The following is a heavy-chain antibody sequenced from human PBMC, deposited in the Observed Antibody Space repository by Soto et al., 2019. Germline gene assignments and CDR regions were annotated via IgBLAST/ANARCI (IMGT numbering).Heavy chain of an antibody. CDR1: GFTFSSYV. CDR3: AKEMGDYYDSSGSWFDP. Sequence: GGSLRLSCAASGFTFSSYVMSWVRQAPGKALEWVSGISGSGDNTYYADSVKGRFTISRDNSKNTLFLQMNSLRAEDTALYFCAKEMGDYYDSSGSWFDPWGQGTLVTVSS. J-gene: IGHJ5*02. V-gene: IGHV3-23*01. D-gene: IGHD3-22*01. CDR2: ISGSGDNT.